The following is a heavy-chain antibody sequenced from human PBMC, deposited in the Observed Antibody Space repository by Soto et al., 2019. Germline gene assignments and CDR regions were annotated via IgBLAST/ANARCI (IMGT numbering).Heavy chain of an antibody. CDR2: ISAYNGNT. D-gene: IGHD2-15*01. CDR3: ARVGPVVVVAATLHYYYYMDV. Sequence: ASVKVSCKASGYTFTSYGISWVRQAPGQGLEWMGWISAYNGNTNYALKLQGRVTMTTDTSTSTAYMELRSLRSDDTAVYYCARVGPVVVVAATLHYYYYMDVWGKGTTVTVSS. CDR1: GYTFTSYG. J-gene: IGHJ6*03. V-gene: IGHV1-18*01.